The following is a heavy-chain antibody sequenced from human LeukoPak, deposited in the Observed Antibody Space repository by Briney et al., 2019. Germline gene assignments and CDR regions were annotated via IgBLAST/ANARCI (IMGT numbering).Heavy chain of an antibody. CDR2: ISAADGTT. D-gene: IGHD4-17*01. CDR3: ARCGAAVTTHFSH. CDR1: GYTFSNYG. V-gene: IGHV1-18*01. J-gene: IGHJ4*02. Sequence: ASVKVSCKASGYTFSNYGITWARQAPGQGLEYMGWISAADGTTNYAQKVQGRVTMTTDTSTSTAYMELRSLRSDDAAVYYCARCGAAVTTHFSHWGQGTLVTVSS.